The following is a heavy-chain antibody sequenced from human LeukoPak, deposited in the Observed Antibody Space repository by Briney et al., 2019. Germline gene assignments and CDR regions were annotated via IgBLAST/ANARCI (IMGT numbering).Heavy chain of an antibody. CDR2: INHSGYT. Sequence: SETLSLTCAVSGVSFDDYYWSWVRHTPGKGLEWIGEINHSGYTNDSPSLKSRVHPSIDTSRKQFSLNLRSVTVADAGIYYCTRMTTGHDYWGQGTLVTVSS. D-gene: IGHD4-17*01. J-gene: IGHJ4*02. CDR1: GVSFDDYY. V-gene: IGHV4-34*01. CDR3: TRMTTGHDY.